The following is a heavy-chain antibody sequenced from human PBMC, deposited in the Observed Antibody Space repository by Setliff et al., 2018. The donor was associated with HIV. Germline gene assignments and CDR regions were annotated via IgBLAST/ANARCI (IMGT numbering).Heavy chain of an antibody. Sequence: SETLSLTCAVYTESLTRYDWAWIRQSPEKGLEWIGEIDDSGSIIYNPSLQSRVTMSVDTSKNQFSLKLSSVTAADTAVYHCAREREAWSAYDSWGQGTLVTVSS. CDR1: TESLTRYD. CDR3: AREREAWSAYDS. CDR2: IDDSGSI. D-gene: IGHD3-3*01. J-gene: IGHJ5*02. V-gene: IGHV4-34*01.